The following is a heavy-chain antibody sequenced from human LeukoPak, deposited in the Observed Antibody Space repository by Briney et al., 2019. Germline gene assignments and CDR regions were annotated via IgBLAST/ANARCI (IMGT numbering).Heavy chain of an antibody. CDR1: GFTFSSYG. CDR2: IWYDGSNK. J-gene: IGHJ6*02. V-gene: IGHV3-33*01. D-gene: IGHD6-6*01. CDR3: ARDPYPYSSWYYGMDV. Sequence: PGGSLRLSCAASGFTFSSYGMHWVRQAPGKGLEWVAVIWYDGSNKYYADSVKGRFTISRDNSKNTLYLQMNSLRAEDTAVYYCARDPYPYSSWYYGMDVWGQGTTVTVSS.